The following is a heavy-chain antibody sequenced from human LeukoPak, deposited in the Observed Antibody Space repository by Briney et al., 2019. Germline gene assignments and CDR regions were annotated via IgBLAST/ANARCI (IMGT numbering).Heavy chain of an antibody. Sequence: SETLSLTCTVSGGSINNNYWSCFRQSPGKGLEWIGYIYYNGNTNYNTSLESRVTISVDTSKNQIHLRLSSVTAADTAVYYCARGGWSQDYWGQGTLVTVSS. V-gene: IGHV4-59*01. D-gene: IGHD6-19*01. CDR3: ARGGWSQDY. J-gene: IGHJ4*02. CDR2: IYYNGNT. CDR1: GGSINNNY.